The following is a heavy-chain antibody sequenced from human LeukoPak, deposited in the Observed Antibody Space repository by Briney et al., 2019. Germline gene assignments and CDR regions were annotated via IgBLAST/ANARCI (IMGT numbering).Heavy chain of an antibody. V-gene: IGHV4-34*01. CDR1: GGSISGYY. D-gene: IGHD2-2*01. CDR2: INHSGST. Sequence: SETLSLTCTVSGGSISGYYWSWIRQPPGKGLEWIGEINHSGSTNYNPSLKSRVTISVDTSKNQFSLKLSSVTAADTAVYYCARRAPKYCSSTSCYRVSAFDIWGQGTMVTVSS. J-gene: IGHJ3*02. CDR3: ARRAPKYCSSTSCYRVSAFDI.